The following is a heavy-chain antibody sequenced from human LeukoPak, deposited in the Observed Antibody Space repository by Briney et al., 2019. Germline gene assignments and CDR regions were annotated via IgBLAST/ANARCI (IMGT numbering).Heavy chain of an antibody. D-gene: IGHD6-13*01. CDR3: ARTSGYGSSWSYDY. V-gene: IGHV1-2*04. J-gene: IGHJ4*02. Sequence: ASVKVSRKASGYTFTGYYMHWVRQAPGQGLGWMGWINPNSGGTNYAQKFQGWVTMTRDTSISTAYMELSRLRSDDTAVYYCARTSGYGSSWSYDYWGQGTLVTVSS. CDR2: INPNSGGT. CDR1: GYTFTGYY.